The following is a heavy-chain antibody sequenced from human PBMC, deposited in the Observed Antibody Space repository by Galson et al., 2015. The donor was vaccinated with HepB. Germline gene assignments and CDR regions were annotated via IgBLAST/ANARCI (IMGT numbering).Heavy chain of an antibody. CDR2: INSDGSST. V-gene: IGHV3-74*01. CDR1: GFTLSRYW. J-gene: IGHJ6*03. CDR3: TRAEYYYYMDV. Sequence: SLRLSCAASGFTLSRYWMHWVRQAPGKGLVWVSRINSDGSSTSYADSVKGRFTISRDNAKNTLYLQMNSLRAEDTAVYYCTRAEYYYYMDVWGKGTTVTVSS. D-gene: IGHD6-6*01.